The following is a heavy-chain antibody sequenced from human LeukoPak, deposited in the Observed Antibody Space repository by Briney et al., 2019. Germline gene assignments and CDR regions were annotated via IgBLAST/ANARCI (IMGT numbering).Heavy chain of an antibody. V-gene: IGHV4-34*01. J-gene: IGHJ4*02. CDR3: ARGFYDFWSGYYLDY. D-gene: IGHD3-3*01. CDR1: GGSFSGYY. CDR2: IYHSGST. Sequence: SETLSLTCAVYGGSFSGYYWSWIRQPPGKGLEWIGYIYHSGSTYYNPSLKSRVTISVDRSKNQFSLKLSSVTAADTAVYYCARGFYDFWSGYYLDYWGQGTLVTVSS.